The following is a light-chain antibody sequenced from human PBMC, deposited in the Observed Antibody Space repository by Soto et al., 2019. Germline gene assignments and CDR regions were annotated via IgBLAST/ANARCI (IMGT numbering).Light chain of an antibody. V-gene: IGLV2-14*01. J-gene: IGLJ1*01. CDR1: SSDVGGYNY. CDR3: SSYTNRGTLDI. CDR2: DVS. Sequence: QSVLTQPASVSGSPGQSITISCPGTSSDVGGYNYVSWYQQHPGKAPKLMIYDVSDRPSGVSNRFSGSKSGNTASLTISGLQAEDEADYYCSSYTNRGTLDIFGTGTKVTVL.